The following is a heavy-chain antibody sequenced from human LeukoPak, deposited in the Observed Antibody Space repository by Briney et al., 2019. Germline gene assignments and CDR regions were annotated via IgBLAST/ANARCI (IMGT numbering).Heavy chain of an antibody. CDR1: GFTFSSYE. CDR3: ARVLTDWLFYFDY. D-gene: IGHD3-9*01. J-gene: IGHJ4*02. Sequence: GGSLRLSCAASGFTFSSYEMNWVRQAPGKGLEWVSYISSSGSTIYYADSVKGRFTISRDNAKNSLYLQMNSLRAEDTAVYYCARVLTDWLFYFDYWGQGTLVTVSS. V-gene: IGHV3-48*03. CDR2: ISSSGSTI.